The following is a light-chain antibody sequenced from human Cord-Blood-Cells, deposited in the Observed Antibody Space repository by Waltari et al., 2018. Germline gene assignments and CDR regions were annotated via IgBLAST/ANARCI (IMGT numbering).Light chain of an antibody. CDR2: GAS. CDR1: QSVSSN. J-gene: IGKJ1*01. Sequence: EIVITQSPATLSVSPGERATLSCRASQSVSSNLAWYQPKPGQAPRLLIYGASTRATGIPARFRGSGSGTEFTLTISSLQSEDFAVYYCQQYNNWPEWTFGQGTKVEIK. V-gene: IGKV3-15*01. CDR3: QQYNNWPEWT.